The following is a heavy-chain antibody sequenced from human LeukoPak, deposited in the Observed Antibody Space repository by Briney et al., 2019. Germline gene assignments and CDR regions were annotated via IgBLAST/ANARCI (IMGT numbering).Heavy chain of an antibody. Sequence: SQTLSLTCTVSGGSISSGGYYWSWIRQPPGKGLEWIGYIYYSGDTNYNPSLKSRVTISVDTSKNQFTLKLSSVTAADTAVYYCARGRYGWLPFDYWGQGTLVTVSS. CDR2: IYYSGDT. V-gene: IGHV4-61*08. CDR1: GGSISSGGYY. J-gene: IGHJ4*02. CDR3: ARGRYGWLPFDY. D-gene: IGHD3-16*01.